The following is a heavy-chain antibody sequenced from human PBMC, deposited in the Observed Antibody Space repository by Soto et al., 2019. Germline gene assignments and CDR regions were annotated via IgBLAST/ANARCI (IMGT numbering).Heavy chain of an antibody. V-gene: IGHV3-74*01. D-gene: IGHD3-10*01. J-gene: IGHJ4*02. CDR3: TRDIGGKGAY. CDR2: IDEYGNTI. Sequence: QTGGSLRLSCAASGFTFSSYWMHWVRQVPGKGLLWVSRIDEYGNTINYADSVKGRFTISRDNARNTLYLEMNSLRAEDTALYYCTRDIGGKGAYWGPGTLVTV. CDR1: GFTFSSYW.